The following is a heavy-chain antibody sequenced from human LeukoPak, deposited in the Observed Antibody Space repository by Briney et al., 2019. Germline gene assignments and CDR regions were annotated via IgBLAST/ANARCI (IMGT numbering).Heavy chain of an antibody. CDR2: FDPEDGET. CDR3: ATVAPEDYYFDY. V-gene: IGHV1-24*01. Sequence: GASVKVSCKVSGYTLTELSMHWVRQAPGKGLEWMGGFDPEDGETIYAQKFQGRVAMTEGTSTDTAYMELSSLRSEDTAVYYCATVAPEDYYFDYWGQGTLVTVSS. CDR1: GYTLTELS. D-gene: IGHD3/OR15-3a*01. J-gene: IGHJ4*02.